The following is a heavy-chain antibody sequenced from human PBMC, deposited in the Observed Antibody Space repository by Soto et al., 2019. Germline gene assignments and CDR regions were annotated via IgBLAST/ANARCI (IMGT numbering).Heavy chain of an antibody. CDR3: ARDYRGEGATSAAPFDY. CDR2: ISSSSSYT. D-gene: IGHD1-26*01. Sequence: QVQLVESGGGLVKPGGSLRLSCAASGFTFSDYYMSWLRQAPGKGLEWVSYISSSSSYTSYADSVKGRFTISRDNAKNSRVLEMNSRSAEDTAVYYGARDYRGEGATSAAPFDYGGQGTLVTVSA. V-gene: IGHV3-11*06. CDR1: GFTFSDYY. J-gene: IGHJ4*02.